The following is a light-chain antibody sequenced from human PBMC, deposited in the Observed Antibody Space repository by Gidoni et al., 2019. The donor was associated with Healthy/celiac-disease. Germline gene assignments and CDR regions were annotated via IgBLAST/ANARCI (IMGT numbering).Light chain of an antibody. Sequence: SVLTPPPSVSWAPGQWVTISCTGCSSNIGAGYDVHWYQQLPGTAPKLLIYGNSNRPSGVTDRFSGSKSGTTASLAITGLQAEDEADYYCQSYDSSLSGSVVGGGTKLTVL. CDR3: QSYDSSLSGSV. CDR1: SSNIGAGYD. J-gene: IGLJ2*01. CDR2: GNS. V-gene: IGLV1-40*01.